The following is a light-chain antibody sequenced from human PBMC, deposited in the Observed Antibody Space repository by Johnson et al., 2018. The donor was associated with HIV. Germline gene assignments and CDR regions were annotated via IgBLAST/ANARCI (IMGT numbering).Light chain of an antibody. V-gene: IGLV1-51*01. Sequence: QSVLTQPPSMSAAPGQKVTISCSGSSSNIGNNYVSWYQQLPGTAPKLLIYDNNKRPSGIPDRFSGSKSGTSATLGITGLQTGDEADYYCGTWDSSLSALSVSGTGTKVTVL. CDR2: DNN. CDR1: SSNIGNNY. J-gene: IGLJ1*01. CDR3: GTWDSSLSALSV.